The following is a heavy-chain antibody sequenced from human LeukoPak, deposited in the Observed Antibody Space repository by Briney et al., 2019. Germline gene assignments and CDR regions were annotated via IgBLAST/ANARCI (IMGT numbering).Heavy chain of an antibody. Sequence: QTGGSLRLSCAASGFTVSSNYMSWVRQAPGKGLEWVSVIYSGGSTYYADSVKGRFTISRDNSKNTLYLQMNSLRAEDTAVYYCARETDGYCSSTSCRFGGFDYWGQGTLVTVSS. J-gene: IGHJ4*02. CDR2: IYSGGST. D-gene: IGHD2-2*03. CDR1: GFTVSSNY. CDR3: ARETDGYCSSTSCRFGGFDY. V-gene: IGHV3-53*01.